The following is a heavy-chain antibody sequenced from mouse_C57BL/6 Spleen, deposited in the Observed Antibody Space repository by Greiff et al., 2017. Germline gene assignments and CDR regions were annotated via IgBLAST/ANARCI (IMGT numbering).Heavy chain of an antibody. CDR1: GYAFSSSR. CDR2: IYPGDGDT. Sequence: VQLQQSGPELVKPGASVKLSCKASGYAFSSSRMNWVKQRPGKGLEWIGRIYPGDGDTNYNGKVKGKATMTADKSSSTAYMQLSSLTSEDSAVYFCAKWSYVGPCDWGQGTTLTASS. V-gene: IGHV1-82*01. J-gene: IGHJ2*01. D-gene: IGHD1-1*01. CDR3: AKWSYVGPCD.